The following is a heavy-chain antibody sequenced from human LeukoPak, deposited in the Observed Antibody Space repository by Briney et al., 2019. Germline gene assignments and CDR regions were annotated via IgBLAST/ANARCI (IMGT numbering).Heavy chain of an antibody. V-gene: IGHV1-8*01. J-gene: IGHJ1*01. Sequence: ASVKVSCKASGYTFTSYDINWVRQATGQGLEWMGWMNPNSGNTGYAQKFQGRVTMTRNTSISTAYMELSSLRSEDTAVYYCARGRIAAAGTGYFPHWGQGTRVTVSS. CDR3: ARGRIAAAGTGYFPH. CDR2: MNPNSGNT. D-gene: IGHD6-13*01. CDR1: GYTFTSYD.